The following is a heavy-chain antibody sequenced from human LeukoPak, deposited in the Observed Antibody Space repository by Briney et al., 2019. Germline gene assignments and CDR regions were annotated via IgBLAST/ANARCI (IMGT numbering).Heavy chain of an antibody. D-gene: IGHD4-17*01. CDR1: GGSISSYY. J-gene: IGHJ4*02. V-gene: IGHV4-59*08. CDR3: ARQGYGDSFDY. Sequence: SETLSLTCTVSGGSISSYYWSWIRQPAGKGLEWIGYIYYSGTTNYNPSLKSRVTISVDTSKNQFSLKLSSVTAADTAVYYCARQGYGDSFDYWGQGTLVTVSS. CDR2: IYYSGTT.